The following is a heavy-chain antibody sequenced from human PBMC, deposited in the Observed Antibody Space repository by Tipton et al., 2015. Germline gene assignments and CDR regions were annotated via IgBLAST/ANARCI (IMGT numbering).Heavy chain of an antibody. CDR2: VYYSGST. Sequence: TLSLTCTVSGGSISHYYWSWIRQPPGKGLEWIGYVYYSGSTNYNPSLKSRVTISVDTSKNQFSLKLSSVTAADTAVYYCARGQRGYPYWGQGTLVTVSS. D-gene: IGHD5-18*01. CDR1: GGSISHYY. CDR3: ARGQRGYPY. V-gene: IGHV4-59*01. J-gene: IGHJ4*02.